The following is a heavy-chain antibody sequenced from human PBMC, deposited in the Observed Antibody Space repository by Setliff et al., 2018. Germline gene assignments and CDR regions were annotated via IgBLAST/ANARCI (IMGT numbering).Heavy chain of an antibody. CDR2: ISDTALGI. J-gene: IGHJ4*02. CDR3: VKDVVGYSSTWPKRDYFDY. D-gene: IGHD6-13*01. Sequence: GESLKISCAASGSTFNTYAMSWVRQPPGKGLEWVSSISDTALGIYYADSVRGRFTISRDNSKKTLYLQMNSLRAEDTAVYYCVKDVVGYSSTWPKRDYFDYWGQGTLVTVSS. V-gene: IGHV3-23*01. CDR1: GSTFNTYA.